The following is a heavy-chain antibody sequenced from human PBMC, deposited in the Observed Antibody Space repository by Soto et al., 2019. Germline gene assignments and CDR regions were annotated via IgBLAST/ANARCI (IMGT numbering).Heavy chain of an antibody. Sequence: QVQLQQWGAGLLKPSETLSLTCAVYGGSFSGYYWSWIRQPPGQGLEWIGEINHIGSTNYNPSLKSRVTISVDMSKNQFSLKLSSVTAADTAVYYCARGGNSGYAYWGQGTLVTVSS. J-gene: IGHJ4*02. CDR1: GGSFSGYY. V-gene: IGHV4-34*01. CDR3: ARGGNSGYAY. D-gene: IGHD5-12*01. CDR2: INHIGST.